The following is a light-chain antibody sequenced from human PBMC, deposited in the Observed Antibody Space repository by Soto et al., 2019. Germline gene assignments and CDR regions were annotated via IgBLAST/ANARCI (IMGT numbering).Light chain of an antibody. V-gene: IGLV1-40*01. J-gene: IGLJ3*02. Sequence: QSVLTQPPSVSGAPGQRVTISCTGSSSIIGAGYDVHWYQQLPGTAPKLLICGNSNRPSGVPDRFSGSKSGTSASLAITGLQAEDEADYYCQSYDSSLSGWVFGGVTKVTVL. CDR3: QSYDSSLSGWV. CDR2: GNS. CDR1: SSIIGAGYD.